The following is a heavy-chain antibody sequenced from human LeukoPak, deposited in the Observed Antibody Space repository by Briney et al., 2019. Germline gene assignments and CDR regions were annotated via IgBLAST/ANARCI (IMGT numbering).Heavy chain of an antibody. CDR2: INHSGST. Sequence: SETLSLTCAVYGGSFSGYYWSWIRQPPGKGLEWIGEINHSGSTNYNPSLKSRVTVSMDTYKSQVSLKLSSVTAADTAVYYCAGFTITYNPFDYWGQGTLVTVSS. J-gene: IGHJ4*02. CDR3: AGFTITYNPFDY. V-gene: IGHV4-34*01. D-gene: IGHD3-10*01. CDR1: GGSFSGYY.